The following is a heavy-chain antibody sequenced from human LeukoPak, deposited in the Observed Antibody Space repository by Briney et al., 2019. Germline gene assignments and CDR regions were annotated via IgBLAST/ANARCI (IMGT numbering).Heavy chain of an antibody. CDR1: GFTFSSYW. D-gene: IGHD6-19*01. CDR2: IKEDGSEK. Sequence: PGGSLRLSCAASGFTFSSYWMAWVRQAPGKGLEWVANIKEDGSEKNYVDSVKGRFTISRDNAKISLYLKMNSMRAEDTAVYYCARGTIAMPGIDYWGQGNLVTVSS. V-gene: IGHV3-7*05. CDR3: ARGTIAMPGIDY. J-gene: IGHJ4*02.